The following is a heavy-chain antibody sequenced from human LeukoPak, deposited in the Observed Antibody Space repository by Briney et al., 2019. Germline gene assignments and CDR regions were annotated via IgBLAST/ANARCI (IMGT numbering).Heavy chain of an antibody. D-gene: IGHD5-18*01. J-gene: IGHJ5*02. V-gene: IGHV3-74*01. Sequence: GGSLRLSCAASGFTFSDSLMHWVRQAPGKGLVWVSHINGDASRITYADSVKGRFTLSRDNAKNTLILQMNSLRAEDTAVYYCVRDWGYSFSSWGQGTLVTVSS. CDR2: INGDASRI. CDR3: VRDWGYSFSS. CDR1: GFTFSDSL.